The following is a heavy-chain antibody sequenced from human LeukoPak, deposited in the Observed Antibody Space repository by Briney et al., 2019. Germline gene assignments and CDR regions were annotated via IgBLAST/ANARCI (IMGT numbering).Heavy chain of an antibody. D-gene: IGHD1-26*01. J-gene: IGHJ4*02. Sequence: PSETLSLTCAVYGGSFSGYYWSWIRQPPGKGLEWIGSIYHSGSTYYNPSLKSRVTISVDTSKNQFSLKLSSVTAADTAVYYCARLSWVGAVDYWGQGTLVTVSS. CDR3: ARLSWVGAVDY. V-gene: IGHV4-34*01. CDR1: GGSFSGYY. CDR2: IYHSGST.